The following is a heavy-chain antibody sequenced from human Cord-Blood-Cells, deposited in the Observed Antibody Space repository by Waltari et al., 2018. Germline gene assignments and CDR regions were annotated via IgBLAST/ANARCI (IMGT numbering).Heavy chain of an antibody. CDR3: ASELIDAFDI. V-gene: IGHV3-30-3*01. J-gene: IGHJ3*02. CDR2: ISYDGSNK. CDR1: GFTFSSYA. Sequence: QVQLVESGGGVVQPGRSLRLSWAASGFTFSSYAMHWVRQAPGKGLEWVAVISYDGSNKYYADSVKGRFTISRDNSKNTLYLQMNSLRAEDTAVYYCASELIDAFDIWGQGTMVTVSS.